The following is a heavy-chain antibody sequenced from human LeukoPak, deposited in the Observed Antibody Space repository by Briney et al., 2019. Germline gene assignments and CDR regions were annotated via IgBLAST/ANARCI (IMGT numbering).Heavy chain of an antibody. Sequence: SETLSLTCTVSGGSLSSYYWSWIRPPPGKGLEWIGYIYYSGSTNYNPSLKSRVAIAVYTSKNQFSLKLSSVTAADTAVYYCARLKYYYDSSGYRDEDFQRWGQVIMVTVS. CDR2: IYYSGST. V-gene: IGHV4-59*01. CDR3: ARLKYYYDSSGYRDEDFQR. CDR1: GGSLSSYY. D-gene: IGHD3-22*01. J-gene: IGHJ1*01.